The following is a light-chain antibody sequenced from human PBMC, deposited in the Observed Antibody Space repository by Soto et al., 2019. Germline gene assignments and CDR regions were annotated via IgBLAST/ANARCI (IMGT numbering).Light chain of an antibody. CDR3: QQRHMWPIT. J-gene: IGKJ5*01. CDR2: GAS. V-gene: IGKV3-11*01. CDR1: ESISTN. Sequence: IILTQSPATLSVSPGERVTFSCRASESISTNLAWYQQKPGQAPRLLIYGASTRDTHIPDRFSGAGSGTDFTLTISSLEPEDSAVYYCQQRHMWPITFGQGTRLEIK.